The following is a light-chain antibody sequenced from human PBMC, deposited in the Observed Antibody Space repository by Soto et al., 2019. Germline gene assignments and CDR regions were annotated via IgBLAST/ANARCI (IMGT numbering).Light chain of an antibody. CDR3: HQYHDYPVT. J-gene: IGKJ4*01. CDR1: QSVSTW. V-gene: IGKV1-5*03. Sequence: DIQLTQSPSTLSASVGDRVTITCRASQSVSTWLAWYQPHQGKAPKILIHKAPTLDNVAPSRFSGRGPGTVSTLTSSSLQPDDSATYHCHQYHDYPVTFGEGTKVQI. CDR2: KAP.